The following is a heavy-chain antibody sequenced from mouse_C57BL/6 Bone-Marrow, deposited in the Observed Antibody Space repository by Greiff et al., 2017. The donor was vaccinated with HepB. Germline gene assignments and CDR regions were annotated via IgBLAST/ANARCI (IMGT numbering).Heavy chain of an antibody. J-gene: IGHJ3*01. CDR1: GFTFSNYW. Sequence: EVKVEESGGGLVQPGGSMKLSCVASGFTFSNYWMNWVRQSPEKGLEWVAQIRLKSDNYATHYAESVKGRFTISRDDSKSSVYLQMNNLRAEDTGIYYCTGDYDYDRRFAYWGQGTLVTVSA. CDR2: IRLKSDNYAT. D-gene: IGHD2-4*01. V-gene: IGHV6-3*01. CDR3: TGDYDYDRRFAY.